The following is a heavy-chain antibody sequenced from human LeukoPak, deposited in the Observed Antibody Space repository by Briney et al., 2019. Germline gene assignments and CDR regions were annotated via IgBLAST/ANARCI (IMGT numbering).Heavy chain of an antibody. J-gene: IGHJ3*02. CDR2: IYYSGGT. CDR3: ARFTYDFWSGYDDASDI. Sequence: PSETLSLTCTVSGGSISSYYWRWIRQPPGKGLEWIGYIYYSGGTNYTPSLKSRVTISVDTSKNQFSLKLSSVTAADTAVYYCARFTYDFWSGYDDASDIWGQGTMVTVSS. CDR1: GGSISSYY. V-gene: IGHV4-59*01. D-gene: IGHD3-3*01.